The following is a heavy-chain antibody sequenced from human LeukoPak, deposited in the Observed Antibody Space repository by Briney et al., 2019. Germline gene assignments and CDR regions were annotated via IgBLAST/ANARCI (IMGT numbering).Heavy chain of an antibody. CDR2: INPNSGGT. D-gene: IGHD3-10*01. CDR3: ARALYGSGSGPRYYYYYMDV. J-gene: IGHJ6*03. CDR1: GYTFTGYY. Sequence: GASVKVSCKASGYTFTGYYMHWVRQAPGQGLEWMGWINPNSGGTNYAQKFQGRVTMTRDTSISTAYMELSRLRSDDTAVYYCARALYGSGSGPRYYYYYMDVWGKGTTVTVSS. V-gene: IGHV1-2*02.